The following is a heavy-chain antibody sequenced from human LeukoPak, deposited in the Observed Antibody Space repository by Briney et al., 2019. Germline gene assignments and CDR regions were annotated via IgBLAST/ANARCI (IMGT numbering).Heavy chain of an antibody. CDR1: GGTFSSYA. CDR2: IIPIFGTA. CDR3: AGEQYTALPGYFQH. J-gene: IGHJ1*01. V-gene: IGHV1-69*13. Sequence: ASVKVSCKASGGTFSSYAISWVRQAPGQGLEWMGGIIPIFGTANYAQKFQGRVTITADESTSTAYMELSSLRSEDTAVYYCAGEQYTALPGYFQHWGQGTLVTVSS. D-gene: IGHD1-1*01.